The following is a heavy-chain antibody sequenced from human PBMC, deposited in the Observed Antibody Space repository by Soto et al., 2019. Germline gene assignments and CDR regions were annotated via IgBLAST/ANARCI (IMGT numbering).Heavy chain of an antibody. Sequence: QVQLVESGGGVVQPGRSLRLSCVASGFTFNNYAMHWVRQAPGKGLEWVAVISYDGSNKYYADSVKGRFSISRDNSKNTPYLQLNSLRAEDTTVFHCARSGGAYSPFDYWGQGTLVTVSS. D-gene: IGHD2-15*01. CDR2: ISYDGSNK. J-gene: IGHJ4*02. CDR3: ARSGGAYSPFDY. V-gene: IGHV3-30-3*01. CDR1: GFTFNNYA.